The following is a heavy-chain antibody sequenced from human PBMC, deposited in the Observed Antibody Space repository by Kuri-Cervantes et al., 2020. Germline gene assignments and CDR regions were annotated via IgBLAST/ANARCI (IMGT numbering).Heavy chain of an antibody. CDR2: IGTAGDT. V-gene: IGHV3-13*01. Sequence: GGSLRLSCAASGFTFSSYDMHWVRQATGKGLEWVSAIGTAGDTYYPGSVKGRFTISRDNAKNSLYLQMNSLRAEDTAVYYCARGAADSSGWYGYYYYGMDVRGQGTTVTVSS. CDR1: GFTFSSYD. D-gene: IGHD6-19*01. J-gene: IGHJ6*02. CDR3: ARGAADSSGWYGYYYYGMDV.